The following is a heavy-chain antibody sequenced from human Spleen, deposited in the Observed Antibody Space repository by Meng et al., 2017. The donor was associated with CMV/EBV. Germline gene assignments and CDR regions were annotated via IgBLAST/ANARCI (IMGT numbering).Heavy chain of an antibody. J-gene: IGHJ4*02. CDR1: GSTFSSDA. CDR3: ARGVMVRGVLHLCHFDH. CDR2: IMPIFGTA. D-gene: IGHD3-10*01. V-gene: IGHV1-69*05. Sequence: SVKVSCKTSGSTFSSDAISWVRQAPGQGLEWMGGIMPIFGTANYAQKLQGRVTITTDESTSTAYMELSSLRFEDTAVYYCARGVMVRGVLHLCHFDHWGQGTLVTVSS.